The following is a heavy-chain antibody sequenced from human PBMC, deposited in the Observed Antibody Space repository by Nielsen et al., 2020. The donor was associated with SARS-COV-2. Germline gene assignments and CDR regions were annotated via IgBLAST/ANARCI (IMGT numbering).Heavy chain of an antibody. CDR2: IYYSGST. J-gene: IGHJ6*02. CDR1: GGSISSGGYY. CDR3: AREALKELLWFGESSSYYGMDV. D-gene: IGHD3-10*01. Sequence: SETLSLTCTVSGGSISSGGYYWSWIRQHPGKGLEWIGYIYYSGSTYYNPSLKSRVTISVDTSKNQFSLKLSSVTAADTAVYYCAREALKELLWFGESSSYYGMDVWGQGTTVTVSS. V-gene: IGHV4-31*03.